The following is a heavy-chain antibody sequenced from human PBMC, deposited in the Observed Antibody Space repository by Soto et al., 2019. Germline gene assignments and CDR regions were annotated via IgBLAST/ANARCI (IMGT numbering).Heavy chain of an antibody. CDR1: GFTFSSYA. D-gene: IGHD3-22*01. CDR2: ISYDGSNK. CDR3: ARESDYYARGFDP. J-gene: IGHJ5*02. V-gene: IGHV3-30-3*01. Sequence: SLRLSCAASGFTFSSYAMHWVRQAPGKGLEWVAVISYDGSNKYYADSVKGRFTISRDNSKNTLYLQMNSLRAEDTAVYYCARESDYYARGFDPWGQGTLVTVS.